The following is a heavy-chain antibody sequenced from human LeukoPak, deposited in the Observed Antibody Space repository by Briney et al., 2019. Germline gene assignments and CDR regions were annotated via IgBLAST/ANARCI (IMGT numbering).Heavy chain of an antibody. J-gene: IGHJ4*02. Sequence: PGGSLRLSCAASGFTFSSYAMSWVRQAPGKGLEWVSTISGSGSGGSTYYADSVKGRFTISRDNSKDTLYLQMNSLRAEDTAVYYCAKLLAVTNSNYFNYWGQGTLVTVSS. V-gene: IGHV3-23*01. CDR2: ISGSGSGGST. CDR1: GFTFSSYA. CDR3: AKLLAVTNSNYFNY. D-gene: IGHD6-19*01.